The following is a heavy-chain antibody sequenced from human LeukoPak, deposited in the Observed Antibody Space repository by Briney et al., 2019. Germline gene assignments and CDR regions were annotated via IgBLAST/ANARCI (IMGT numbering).Heavy chain of an antibody. CDR3: ARDAFAGGWFDH. J-gene: IGHJ5*02. V-gene: IGHV4-4*02. CDR2: IYHSGST. Sequence: PSETLSLTCAVSGGSISSSNWWSWVRPPPRKGLEWIGAIYHSGSTNYNPSLKSRVTISVDKSKNQFSLKLSSVTAADTAVYYCARDAFAGGWFDHWGQGTLVTVSS. D-gene: IGHD3-10*01. CDR1: GGSISSSNW.